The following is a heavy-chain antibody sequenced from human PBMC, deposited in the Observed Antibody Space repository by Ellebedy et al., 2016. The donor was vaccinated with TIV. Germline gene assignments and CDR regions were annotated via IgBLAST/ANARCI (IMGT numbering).Heavy chain of an antibody. Sequence: PGGSLRLSCAASGFTFRDHWMSWVRQAPGKGPEWVANIRPDGIDKNYVDSVRGRFTISRDNAGNSLYLQMNSLRVADTAVYYCVGPHWLVYSWGQGTLVTVSS. D-gene: IGHD6-19*01. V-gene: IGHV3-7*03. CDR3: VGPHWLVYS. CDR2: IRPDGIDK. CDR1: GFTFRDHW. J-gene: IGHJ5*02.